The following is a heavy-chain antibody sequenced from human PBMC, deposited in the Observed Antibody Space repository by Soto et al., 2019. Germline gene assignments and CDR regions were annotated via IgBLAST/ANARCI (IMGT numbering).Heavy chain of an antibody. CDR3: AKDLTLIAADGTYYYYGMDF. V-gene: IGHV3-30*18. D-gene: IGHD6-13*01. Sequence: GSLRLSCAASGFTFSSYGMHWVRQAPGKGLEWVAVISYDGSNKYYADSVKGRFTISRDNSKNTLYLQMNSLRAEDTAVYYCAKDLTLIAADGTYYYYGMDFWGQGTTVTVS. J-gene: IGHJ6*02. CDR2: ISYDGSNK. CDR1: GFTFSSYG.